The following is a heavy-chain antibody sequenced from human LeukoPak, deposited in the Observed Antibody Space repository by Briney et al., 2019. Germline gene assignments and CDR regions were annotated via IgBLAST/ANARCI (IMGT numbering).Heavy chain of an antibody. CDR3: ASGIIAVAGYNWFDP. D-gene: IGHD6-19*01. J-gene: IGHJ5*02. V-gene: IGHV4-39*07. CDR2: IYYSGST. CDR1: GGSISSSSYY. Sequence: SETLSLTCNVSGGSISSSSYYWGWIRQPPGKGLEWIGSIYYSGSTYYNPSLKSRVTISVDTSKNQFSLKLSSVTAADTAVYYCASGIIAVAGYNWFDPWGQGTLVTVSS.